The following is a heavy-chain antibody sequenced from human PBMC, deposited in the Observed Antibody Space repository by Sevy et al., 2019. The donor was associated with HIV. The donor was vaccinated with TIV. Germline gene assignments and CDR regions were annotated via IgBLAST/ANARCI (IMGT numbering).Heavy chain of an antibody. CDR1: GFTFSSYE. V-gene: IGHV3-48*03. D-gene: IGHD3-16*01. J-gene: IGHJ3*02. CDR3: ARDTFEGGTEVGWDSFDI. CDR2: ISSSGSTI. Sequence: GGSLRLSCAASGFTFSSYEMNWVRQAPGKGLEWVSYISSSGSTIYYADSVKGRFTISRDNAKNSLYLQMNSLRAEDTACYYCARDTFEGGTEVGWDSFDIWGQGTMVTVSS.